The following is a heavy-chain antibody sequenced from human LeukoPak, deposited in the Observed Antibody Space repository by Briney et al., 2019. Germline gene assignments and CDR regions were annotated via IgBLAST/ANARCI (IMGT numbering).Heavy chain of an antibody. Sequence: SETLSLTCTVSGDSITSGDYYWSWIRQPPGKGLEWIGYIYHSGIACYHPSLKSRVSISVDTSKNQFSLNLNSVTAADTAVYYCGRAVQASLQPRFDPWGQGTLVTVSS. D-gene: IGHD1-1*01. J-gene: IGHJ5*02. V-gene: IGHV4-30-4*08. CDR3: GRAVQASLQPRFDP. CDR1: GDSITSGDYY. CDR2: IYHSGIA.